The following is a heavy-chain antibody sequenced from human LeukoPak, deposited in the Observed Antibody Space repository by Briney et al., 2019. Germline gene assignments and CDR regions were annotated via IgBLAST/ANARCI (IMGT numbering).Heavy chain of an antibody. J-gene: IGHJ6*03. V-gene: IGHV1-18*04. CDR3: ARGGDYYGSGSYYNGYYYYYMDV. D-gene: IGHD3-10*01. Sequence: ASVKVSCKASGYTFTGYYMHWVRQAPGQGLEWMGWISAYNGNTNYAQKLQGRVTMTTDTSTSTAYMELRSLRSDDTAVYYCARGGDYYGSGSYYNGYYYYYMDVWGKGTTVTVSS. CDR1: GYTFTGYY. CDR2: ISAYNGNT.